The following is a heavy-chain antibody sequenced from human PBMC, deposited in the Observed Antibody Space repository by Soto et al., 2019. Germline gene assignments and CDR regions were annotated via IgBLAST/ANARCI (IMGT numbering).Heavy chain of an antibody. D-gene: IGHD3-22*01. Sequence: EVQLVESGGGLVQPGGSLRLSCAASGCTFSSYWMHWVRQAPGKGLVWVSRINSDGSSTSYADSVKGRFTISRDNAKNTLYLQMTSLRTADTAVYYCVYYYDSSGYYSLDYCGQGNLVTVSS. CDR3: VYYYDSSGYYSLDY. CDR2: INSDGSST. V-gene: IGHV3-74*01. J-gene: IGHJ4*02. CDR1: GCTFSSYW.